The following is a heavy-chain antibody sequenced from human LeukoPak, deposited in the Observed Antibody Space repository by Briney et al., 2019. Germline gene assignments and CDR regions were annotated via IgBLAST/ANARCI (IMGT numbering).Heavy chain of an antibody. CDR2: ISGSGGST. CDR3: AKEGYCSGGSCYDIDY. J-gene: IGHJ4*02. Sequence: GASVKVSCKASGYTFSSYGMSWVRQAPGKGLEWVSAISGSGGSTYYADSVKGRFTISRDNSKNTLYLQMNSLRAEDTAVYYCAKEGYCSGGSCYDIDYWGQGTLVTVSS. V-gene: IGHV3-23*01. CDR1: GYTFSSYG. D-gene: IGHD2-15*01.